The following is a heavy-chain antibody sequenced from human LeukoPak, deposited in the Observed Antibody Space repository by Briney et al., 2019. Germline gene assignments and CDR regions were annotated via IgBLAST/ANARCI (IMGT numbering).Heavy chain of an antibody. CDR3: ARRHYYDSSGHYGGGLDI. CDR2: VYPGDSDT. CDR1: GYSFTSYW. Sequence: GESLKISCEGSGYSFTSYWIAWVRQMPGKGLEWMGIVYPGDSDTRYSPSFQGQVTMSADKSISTAYLQWSTLKASDTAMYYCARRHYYDSSGHYGGGLDIWGQGTMVTVSS. J-gene: IGHJ3*02. V-gene: IGHV5-51*01. D-gene: IGHD3-22*01.